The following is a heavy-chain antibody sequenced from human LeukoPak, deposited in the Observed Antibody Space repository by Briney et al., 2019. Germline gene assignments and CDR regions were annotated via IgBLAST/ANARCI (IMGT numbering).Heavy chain of an antibody. Sequence: PGGSLRLSCAASGFTFSSYGMSWVRQAPGKGLEWVSAISGSGGSTYYADSVKGRFTISRDNSKNTLYLQMNSLRAEDTAVYYCVRVPAANVFDYWGQGTLVTVSS. V-gene: IGHV3-23*01. J-gene: IGHJ4*02. CDR3: VRVPAANVFDY. D-gene: IGHD2-2*01. CDR1: GFTFSSYG. CDR2: ISGSGGST.